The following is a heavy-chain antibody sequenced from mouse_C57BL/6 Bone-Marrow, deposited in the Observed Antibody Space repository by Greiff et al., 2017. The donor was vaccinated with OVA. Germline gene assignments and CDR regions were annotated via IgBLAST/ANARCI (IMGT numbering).Heavy chain of an antibody. CDR1: GYSITRDY. Sequence: VQLKESGPGLAKPSQTLSLTCSVTGYSITRDYWNWIRKFPGNKLEYMGYISYSGSTYYNPSLKSRISITRDTSKNQYYLQLNSVTTEDTATYYCARSHYYGSEFDYGGQGTTLTVSS. CDR3: ARSHYYGSEFDY. V-gene: IGHV3-8*01. D-gene: IGHD1-1*01. J-gene: IGHJ2*01. CDR2: ISYSGST.